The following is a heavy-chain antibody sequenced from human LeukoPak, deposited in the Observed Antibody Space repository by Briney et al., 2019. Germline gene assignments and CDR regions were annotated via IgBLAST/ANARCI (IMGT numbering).Heavy chain of an antibody. V-gene: IGHV3-21*01. D-gene: IGHD5-24*01. J-gene: IGHJ4*02. CDR2: ISSSSSYI. CDR1: RFTFSSYS. Sequence: GRCLRLSCAASRFTFSSYSMNWVRQAPGKGLEWVSSISSSSSYIYYADSVKGRFTISRDNAKNSLYLQMNTLRPEDTAVYYCARRDGYNLDYWGQGTLVTVSS. CDR3: ARRDGYNLDY.